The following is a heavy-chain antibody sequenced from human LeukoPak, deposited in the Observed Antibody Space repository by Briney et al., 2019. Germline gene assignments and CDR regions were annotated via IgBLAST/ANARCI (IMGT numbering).Heavy chain of an antibody. D-gene: IGHD6-13*01. J-gene: IGHJ5*02. Sequence: SETLSLTCAVYGGSFSGYYWSWIRQPPGKGLEWIGEINHSGSTNYNPSLKSRVTISVDTSKNQFSLKLSSVTAADTAVYYCARGVGSSWYFLWFDPWGQGTLVTVSS. CDR3: ARGVGSSWYFLWFDP. CDR1: GGSFSGYY. V-gene: IGHV4-34*01. CDR2: INHSGST.